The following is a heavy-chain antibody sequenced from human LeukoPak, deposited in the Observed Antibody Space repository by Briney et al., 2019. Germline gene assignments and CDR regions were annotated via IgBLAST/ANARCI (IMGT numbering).Heavy chain of an antibody. D-gene: IGHD3-10*01. J-gene: IGHJ5*02. V-gene: IGHV4-4*07. CDR3: ARGITMVRGVIITHGINWFDP. CDR2: IYTSGNT. CDR1: GGSISSYY. Sequence: SPSETLSLTCTVSGGSISSYYWSWIRQPPGKGLEWIGRIYTSGNTNYNPSLKSRVTISVDKSKNQFSLKLSSVTAADTAVYYCARGITMVRGVIITHGINWFDPWGQGTLVTVSS.